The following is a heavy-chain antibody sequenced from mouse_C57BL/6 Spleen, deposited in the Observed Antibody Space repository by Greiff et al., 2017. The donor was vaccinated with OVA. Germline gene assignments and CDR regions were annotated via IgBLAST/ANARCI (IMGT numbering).Heavy chain of an antibody. CDR3: ARNYRDWYFDV. J-gene: IGHJ1*03. CDR1: GYTFTSYW. Sequence: QVQLKQPGAELVKPGASVKLSCKASGYTFTSYWMHWVKQRPGQGLEWIGMIHPNSGSTNYNEKFKSKATLTVDKSSSTAYMQLSSLTSEDSAVYYCARNYRDWYFDVWGTGTTVTVSS. D-gene: IGHD1-1*01. CDR2: IHPNSGST. V-gene: IGHV1-64*01.